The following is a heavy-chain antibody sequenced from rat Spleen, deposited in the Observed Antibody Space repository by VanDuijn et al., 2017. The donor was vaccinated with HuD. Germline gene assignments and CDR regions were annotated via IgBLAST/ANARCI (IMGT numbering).Heavy chain of an antibody. Sequence: EVQLVESGGGLVQPGRSMKLSCVASGFSFSNYYMAWVRQAPTKGLEWVASISTGGGNTYYRDSVKGRFTISRDNAKSTLYLQMDSLRSEDTATYYCVKDRGEYNNLFDYWGQGVMVTVSS. J-gene: IGHJ2*01. CDR2: ISTGGGNT. V-gene: IGHV5-25*01. CDR1: GFSFSNYY. D-gene: IGHD1-10*01. CDR3: VKDRGEYNNLFDY.